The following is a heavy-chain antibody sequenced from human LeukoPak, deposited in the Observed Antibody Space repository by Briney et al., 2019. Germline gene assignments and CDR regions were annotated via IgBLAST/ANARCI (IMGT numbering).Heavy chain of an antibody. J-gene: IGHJ4*02. CDR1: GFTFSSYA. CDR3: AGSYYGYYFDY. CDR2: ISYDGSNK. V-gene: IGHV3-30-3*01. Sequence: GGSLKLSCAASGFTFSSYAMHWVRQAPGKGLEWVAVISYDGSNKYYADSVKGRFTISRDNSKDTLYLQMNRLRAEDTALYYCAGSYYGYYFDYWGPGTLVTVSS. D-gene: IGHD3-10*01.